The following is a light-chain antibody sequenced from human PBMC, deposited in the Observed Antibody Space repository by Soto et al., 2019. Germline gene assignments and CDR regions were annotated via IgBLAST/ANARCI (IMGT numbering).Light chain of an antibody. CDR3: QTWGAGIRV. J-gene: IGLJ3*02. Sequence: QPVLTQSPSASASLGASVKLTCTLSSGHSYYAIAWHQQQPEKGPRYLMKVNSDGSHTKGDGIPDRLSGSSSGAARDLTVSSLQSEDEADYYCQTWGAGIRVFGGGTKLPVL. V-gene: IGLV4-69*01. CDR1: SGHSYYA. CDR2: VNSDGSH.